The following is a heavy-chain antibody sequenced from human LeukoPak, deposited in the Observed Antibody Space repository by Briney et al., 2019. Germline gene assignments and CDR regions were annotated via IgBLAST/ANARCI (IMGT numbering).Heavy chain of an antibody. V-gene: IGHV1-2*02. D-gene: IGHD2-15*01. CDR1: GYTFTAYH. Sequence: GASVRVSCKASGYTFTAYHMHWVRQAPGQGPEWMGSIHPNSGATNYAQKFQGRVTMTRDTSISTASMELSRLKYEDTAVYYCARDRGYCSGGSCYAGLVYYFDYWGQGTLVTVSS. J-gene: IGHJ4*02. CDR2: IHPNSGAT. CDR3: ARDRGYCSGGSCYAGLVYYFDY.